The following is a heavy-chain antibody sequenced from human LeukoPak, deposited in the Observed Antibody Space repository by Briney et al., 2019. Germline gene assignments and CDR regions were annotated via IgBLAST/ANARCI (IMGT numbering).Heavy chain of an antibody. CDR3: AKDGHYYYGSGSYCLDV. D-gene: IGHD3-10*01. CDR2: IRYDGSNK. V-gene: IGHV3-30*02. Sequence: GGSLRLSCAASGFTFSSYWMSWVRQAPGKGLEWVAFIRYDGSNKYYADSVKGRFTISRDNSKNTLYLQMNSLRAEDTAVYYCAKDGHYYYGSGSYCLDVWGKGTTVTISS. J-gene: IGHJ6*04. CDR1: GFTFSSYW.